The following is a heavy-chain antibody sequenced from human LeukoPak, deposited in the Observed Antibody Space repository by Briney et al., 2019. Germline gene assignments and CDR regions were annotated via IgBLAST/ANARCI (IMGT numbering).Heavy chain of an antibody. CDR3: ARHALSSSWDPITIDPFDY. D-gene: IGHD6-13*01. CDR1: GGSISSSSYY. V-gene: IGHV4-39*01. CDR2: IYYSGST. Sequence: SETLSLTCTVSGGSISSSSYYWGWIRQPPGKGLEWIGSIYYSGSTYYNPSLKSRVTISVDTSKNQFSLKLSSVTAADTAVYYCARHALSSSWDPITIDPFDYWGQGTLVTVSS. J-gene: IGHJ4*02.